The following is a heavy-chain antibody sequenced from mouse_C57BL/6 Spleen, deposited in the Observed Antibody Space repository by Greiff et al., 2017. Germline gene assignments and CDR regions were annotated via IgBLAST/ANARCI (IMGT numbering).Heavy chain of an antibody. V-gene: IGHV1-76*01. J-gene: IGHJ3*01. CDR3: ARDSAWFAY. Sequence: QVHVKQSGAELVRPGASVKLSCKASGYTFTDYYINWVKQRPGQGLEWIARIYPGSGNTYYNEKFKGKATLTAEKSSSTAYMQLSSLTSEDSAVYFCARDSAWFAYWGQGTLVTVSA. CDR2: IYPGSGNT. CDR1: GYTFTDYY.